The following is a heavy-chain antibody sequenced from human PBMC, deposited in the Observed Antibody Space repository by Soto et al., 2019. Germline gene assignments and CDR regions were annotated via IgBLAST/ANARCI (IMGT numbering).Heavy chain of an antibody. CDR2: ISYDGSFK. V-gene: IGHV3-30*18. J-gene: IGHJ4*02. CDR1: GFTFKSYG. CDR3: AKDSWWLVSLDY. Sequence: QVQLVVSGGGGVQPGRSLRLSCAASGFTFKSYGMHWVRQAPGRGLEWVAVISYDGSFKYYADSVKGRFTISRDNSKNTLYLQMNSLRPEDTAMYYCAKDSWWLVSLDYWGQGTLVTVSS. D-gene: IGHD6-19*01.